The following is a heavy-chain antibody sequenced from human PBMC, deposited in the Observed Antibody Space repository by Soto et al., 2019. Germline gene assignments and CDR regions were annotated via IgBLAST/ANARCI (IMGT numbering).Heavy chain of an antibody. V-gene: IGHV4-59*01. CDR1: GGSISSYY. CDR3: ARAYGDCFDY. CDR2: IYYSGST. D-gene: IGHD4-17*01. Sequence: SETLSLTCTVAGGSISSYYWSWIRQPPGKGLEWIGYIYYSGSTNYNPSLKSRVTISVDTSKNQFSLKLSSVTAADPAVYYCARAYGDCFDYWGQGTLVTVSS. J-gene: IGHJ4*02.